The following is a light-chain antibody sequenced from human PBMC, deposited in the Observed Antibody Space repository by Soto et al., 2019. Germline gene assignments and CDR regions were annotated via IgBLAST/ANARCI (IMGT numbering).Light chain of an antibody. CDR2: GSS. CDR1: RPVRSN. J-gene: IGKJ1*01. Sequence: EIVMTQSPANMSVSPGERVAVSCRASRPVRSNLAWYQQKPGQPPRLLIYGSSTRATGIPARFSGSASGTEFTLTISSLQSEDFAVYYCQQYNNWLGTFGQGTKVDIK. V-gene: IGKV3-15*01. CDR3: QQYNNWLGT.